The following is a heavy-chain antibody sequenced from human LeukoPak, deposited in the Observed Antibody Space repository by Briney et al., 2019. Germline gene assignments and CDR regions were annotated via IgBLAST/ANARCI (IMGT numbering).Heavy chain of an antibody. Sequence: SETLSLTCAVYGGSFSGYYWSWIRQPPGKGLEWIGEINHSGSTNYNPSLKSRVTISVDTSKNQFSLKLSSVTAADTAVYYCARLPFVYYGSGSYYTRRLIDYWGQGTLVTVSS. CDR2: INHSGST. CDR1: GGSFSGYY. J-gene: IGHJ4*02. CDR3: ARLPFVYYGSGSYYTRRLIDY. V-gene: IGHV4-34*01. D-gene: IGHD3-10*01.